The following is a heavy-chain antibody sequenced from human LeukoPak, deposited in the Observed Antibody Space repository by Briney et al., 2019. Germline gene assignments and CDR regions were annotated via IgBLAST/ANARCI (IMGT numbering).Heavy chain of an antibody. CDR2: IKQDGSKK. J-gene: IGHJ6*02. D-gene: IGHD2-15*01. CDR1: GFPFSSYW. CDR3: ARDSSLYYYYGMDV. V-gene: IGHV3-7*03. Sequence: GGSLRLSCVASGFPFSSYWMTWVRQAPGKGLEWVANIKQDGSKKSYVDSVKGRFTISRDNAKNPLYLQMNSLRAEDTALYHCARDSSLYYYYGMDVWGQGTTVTVSS.